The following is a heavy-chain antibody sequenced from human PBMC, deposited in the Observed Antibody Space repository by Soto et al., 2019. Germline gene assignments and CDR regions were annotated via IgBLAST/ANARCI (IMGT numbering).Heavy chain of an antibody. V-gene: IGHV4-31*03. CDR3: ARGYSYGLFPSYYFDY. D-gene: IGHD5-18*01. Sequence: QVQLQESGPGLVKPSQTLSLTCTVSGGSISSGGYYWSWIRQHPGKGLEWIGYIYYSGSTYYNPSLKSRVTISVDTSKNPFSLKLSSVTAADTAVYYCARGYSYGLFPSYYFDYWGQGTLVTVSS. J-gene: IGHJ4*02. CDR1: GGSISSGGYY. CDR2: IYYSGST.